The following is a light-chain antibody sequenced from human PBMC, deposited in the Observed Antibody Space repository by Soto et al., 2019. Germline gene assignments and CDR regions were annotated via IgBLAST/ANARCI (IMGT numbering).Light chain of an antibody. Sequence: QSMLTQPPSASGTPGQRVTIACSGSSSNIGSNYIYWYQQLPGTAPKLLIYNNNQRPSGVPDRFSGSKSGTSASLAISGLRSEDEANYYCAAWDDSRSGWVFGGGTKLTVL. CDR3: AAWDDSRSGWV. V-gene: IGLV1-47*02. CDR1: SSNIGSNY. CDR2: NNN. J-gene: IGLJ3*02.